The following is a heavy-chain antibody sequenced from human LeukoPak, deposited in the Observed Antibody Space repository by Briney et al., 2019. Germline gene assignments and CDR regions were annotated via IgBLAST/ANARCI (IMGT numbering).Heavy chain of an antibody. V-gene: IGHV4-59*01. J-gene: IGHJ4*02. Sequence: PSETLSLTCTVSHGSISSFYWSWSRQPPGKGLEWIGYISYSGSTKYNPSLKSRVTISVDTSKNQFTLKLSSITAADTAVYYCARDLGYSSSSGNFDYWGQGTLVTVSS. CDR2: ISYSGST. CDR3: ARDLGYSSSSGNFDY. D-gene: IGHD6-6*01. CDR1: HGSISSFY.